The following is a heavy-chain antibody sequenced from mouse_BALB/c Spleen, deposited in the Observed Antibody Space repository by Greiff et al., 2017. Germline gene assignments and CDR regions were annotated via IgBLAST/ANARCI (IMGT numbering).Heavy chain of an antibody. Sequence: EVKLVESGPSLVKPSQTLSLTCSVTGDSITSGYWNWIRKFPGNKLEYMGYISYSGSTYYNPSLKSRISITRDTSKNQYYLQLNSVTTEDTATYYCARGYYGSSYYWGQGTLVTVSA. D-gene: IGHD1-1*01. J-gene: IGHJ3*01. CDR1: GDSITSGY. CDR2: ISYSGST. CDR3: ARGYYGSSYY. V-gene: IGHV3-8*02.